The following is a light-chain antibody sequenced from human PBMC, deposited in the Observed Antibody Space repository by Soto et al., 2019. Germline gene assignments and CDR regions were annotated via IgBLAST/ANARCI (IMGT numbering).Light chain of an antibody. CDR1: HTISSW. J-gene: IGKJ1*01. Sequence: DIQMTQSPSTLSGSVADRATITCRAGHTISSWLAWYQQKPGKAPKLLIYKASTLKSGVPPRFSGSGSGTEFTLTISSLQPDEFATYYCQQYNSYSEAVGQGTKVDIK. CDR2: KAS. CDR3: QQYNSYSEA. V-gene: IGKV1-5*03.